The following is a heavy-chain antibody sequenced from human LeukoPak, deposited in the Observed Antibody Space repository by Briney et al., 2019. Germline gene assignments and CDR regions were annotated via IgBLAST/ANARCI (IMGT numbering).Heavy chain of an antibody. CDR3: TKEMADRREAFDY. CDR2: VRYDGSNK. V-gene: IGHV3-30*02. Sequence: PGGSLRLSCAASGFTFSNYGIHWVRQAPGKGLEWLAFVRYDGSNKYYADSVKGRFTISRDNSKNTLYLQMNSLRAEDTAVYYCTKEMADRREAFDYWGQGTLATVSS. CDR1: GFTFSNYG. D-gene: IGHD6-6*01. J-gene: IGHJ4*02.